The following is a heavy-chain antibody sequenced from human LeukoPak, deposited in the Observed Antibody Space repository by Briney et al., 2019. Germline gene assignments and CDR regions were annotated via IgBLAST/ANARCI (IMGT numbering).Heavy chain of an antibody. D-gene: IGHD1-26*01. CDR1: GGSISSYY. J-gene: IGHJ5*02. Sequence: SETLSLTCTVSGGSISSYYWSWIRQPPATGLEWIGYIYYSGSTNYNPSLKSRVTISVDTSKNQFSLKLRSVTAADTAVYYCARDPSGSFFNWFDPWGQGTLVTVSS. CDR3: ARDPSGSFFNWFDP. V-gene: IGHV4-59*01. CDR2: IYYSGST.